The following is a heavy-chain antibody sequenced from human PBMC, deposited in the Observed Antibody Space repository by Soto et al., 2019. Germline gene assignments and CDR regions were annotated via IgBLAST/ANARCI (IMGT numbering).Heavy chain of an antibody. J-gene: IGHJ4*02. CDR3: ARSRGYSGYGPYYFDY. D-gene: IGHD5-12*01. CDR2: IIPIFGTA. V-gene: IGHV1-69*01. CDR1: GGTFSSYA. Sequence: QVQLVQSGAEVKKPGSSVKVSCKASGGTFSSYAISWVRQAPGQGLEWMGGIIPIFGTANYAQKFQGRVTITADESTSTAYMELSSQRSEDTAVYYCARSRGYSGYGPYYFDYWGQGTLVTVSS.